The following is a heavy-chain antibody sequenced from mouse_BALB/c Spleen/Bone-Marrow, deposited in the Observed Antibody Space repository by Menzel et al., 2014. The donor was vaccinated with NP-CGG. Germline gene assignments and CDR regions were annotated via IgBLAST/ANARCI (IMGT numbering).Heavy chain of an antibody. Sequence: VQLQQPGPELVKPGASVKMSCKASGYTFTSYIMHWVKQKAGQGLEWIGYINPYNDGTKYNEKFEGKATLTSDKSSSTAYMELSSLTSEDSAVYYCARRWLPYAMDYGGQGTSVTVSS. V-gene: IGHV1-14*01. CDR1: GYTFTSYI. D-gene: IGHD2-3*01. CDR3: ARRWLPYAMDY. J-gene: IGHJ4*01. CDR2: INPYNDGT.